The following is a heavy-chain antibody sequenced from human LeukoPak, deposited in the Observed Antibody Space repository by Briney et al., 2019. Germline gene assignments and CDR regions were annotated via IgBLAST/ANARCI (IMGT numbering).Heavy chain of an antibody. D-gene: IGHD2-2*01. J-gene: IGHJ5*02. CDR3: ARVYCSSTSCYPRNNWFDP. CDR1: GGSISSGDYY. V-gene: IGHV4-30-4*08. CDR2: IYYSGST. Sequence: SQTLSLTCTVSGGSISSGDYYWSWIRQPPGKDLEWIGYIYYSGSTYYNPSLKSRVTISVDTSKNQFSLKLSSVTAADTAVYYCARVYCSSTSCYPRNNWFDPWGRGTLVTVSS.